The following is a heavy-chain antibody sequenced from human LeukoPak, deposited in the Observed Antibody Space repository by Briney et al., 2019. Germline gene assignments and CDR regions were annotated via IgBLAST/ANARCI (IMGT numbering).Heavy chain of an antibody. CDR2: MSYSGHT. V-gene: IGHV4-39*07. CDR1: GDSIGRINYF. Sequence: PSETLSLTCTISGDSIGRINYFWGWIRQAPGKGLEWIVSMSYSGHTYYNPSLKSRVTTSIDTSKNQLSLNLKSVTAADTAVYYCAGDRDVDDFDSWGHGTLVTVSS. D-gene: IGHD2-15*01. J-gene: IGHJ4*01. CDR3: AGDRDVDDFDS.